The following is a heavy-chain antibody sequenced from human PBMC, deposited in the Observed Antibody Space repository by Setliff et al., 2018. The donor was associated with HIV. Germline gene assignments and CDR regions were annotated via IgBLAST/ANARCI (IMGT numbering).Heavy chain of an antibody. CDR3: ASRVYYYDSNNFLREEGFDP. V-gene: IGHV4-59*04. D-gene: IGHD3-22*01. CDR2: IYHTGRT. J-gene: IGHJ5*02. Sequence: SETLSLTCTVSGASVNSHYWTWIRQPPGKGLEWTGSIYHTGRTYYNRSLESRLTISIDTSKNQFSLNLTSVTAADTAVYYCASRVYYYDSNNFLREEGFDPWGQGTLVTVSS. CDR1: GASVNSHY.